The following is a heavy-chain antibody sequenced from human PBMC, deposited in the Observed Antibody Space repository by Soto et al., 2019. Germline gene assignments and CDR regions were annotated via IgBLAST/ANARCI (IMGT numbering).Heavy chain of an antibody. D-gene: IGHD3-10*01. Sequence: GESLKISCKGSGYSFTSYWIVWVRQMPGKGLEWMGIIYPGDSDTRYSPSFQGQVTITADKSISTAYLHWSSLKASDTAMYYCARTPRRISYWFDPWGQGTLVTVSS. J-gene: IGHJ5*02. V-gene: IGHV5-51*01. CDR3: ARTPRRISYWFDP. CDR2: IYPGDSDT. CDR1: GYSFTSYW.